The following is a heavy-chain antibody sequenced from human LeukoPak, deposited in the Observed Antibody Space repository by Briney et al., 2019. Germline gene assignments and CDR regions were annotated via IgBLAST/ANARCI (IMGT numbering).Heavy chain of an antibody. V-gene: IGHV1-69*13. CDR1: GYTFTSYD. J-gene: IGHJ4*02. D-gene: IGHD2-2*01. Sequence: ASVKVSCKASGYTFTSYDISWVRQAPGQGLEWMGGIIPIFGTANYAQKFQGRVTITADESTSTAYMELSSLRSEDTAVYYCATTGYCSSTSCPRGFDYWGQGTLVTVSS. CDR3: ATTGYCSSTSCPRGFDY. CDR2: IIPIFGTA.